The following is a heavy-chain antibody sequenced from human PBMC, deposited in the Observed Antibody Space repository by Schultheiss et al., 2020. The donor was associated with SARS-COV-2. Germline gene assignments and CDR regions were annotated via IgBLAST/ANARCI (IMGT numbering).Heavy chain of an antibody. Sequence: ASVKVSCKASGYTFTSYGISWVRQAPGQGLEWMGWISAYNGNTNYAQKLQGRVTMTTDTSTSTAYMELSSLRSEDTAVYYCARDSAPCSSTSCYPYYYYYYMDVWGKGTTVTVSS. CDR3: ARDSAPCSSTSCYPYYYYYYMDV. D-gene: IGHD2-2*01. J-gene: IGHJ6*03. CDR1: GYTFTSYG. CDR2: ISAYNGNT. V-gene: IGHV1-18*01.